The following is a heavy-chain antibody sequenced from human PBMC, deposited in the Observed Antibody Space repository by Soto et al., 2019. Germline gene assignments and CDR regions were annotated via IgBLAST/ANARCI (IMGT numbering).Heavy chain of an antibody. CDR3: ARDLSRQSWKWFDH. J-gene: IGHJ5*02. CDR1: GYTFTYHY. D-gene: IGHD1-1*01. V-gene: IGHV1-2*02. CDR2: IHPNSGDT. Sequence: XSVKVSCTTSGYTFTYHYINWVRQAPGQGPEYMGWIHPNSGDTKDTQRFQGRVTMTRDTPISTAYMELRRLTSDDTAVYYCARDLSRQSWKWFDHWGQGTLVTVSS.